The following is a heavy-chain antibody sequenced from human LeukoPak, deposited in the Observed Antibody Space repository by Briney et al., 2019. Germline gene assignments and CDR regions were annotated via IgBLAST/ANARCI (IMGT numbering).Heavy chain of an antibody. Sequence: ASVKVSCKASGYTFTSYYMHWVRQAPGQGLEWMGIINPSGGSTSYAQKFQGRVTMTRDMSTSTVYMELSSLRSEDTAVYYCARGGYSGYDGPYYMDVWGKGTTVTVSS. CDR2: INPSGGST. CDR3: ARGGYSGYDGPYYMDV. V-gene: IGHV1-46*01. CDR1: GYTFTSYY. D-gene: IGHD5-12*01. J-gene: IGHJ6*03.